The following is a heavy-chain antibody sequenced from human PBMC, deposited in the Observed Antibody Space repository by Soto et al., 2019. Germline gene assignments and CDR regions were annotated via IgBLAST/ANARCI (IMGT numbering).Heavy chain of an antibody. J-gene: IGHJ4*02. D-gene: IGHD3-3*01. Sequence: VQLHESGPGLVKPSQTLSLTCTVSGGSISRGGYYWSWIRQRTGKGLEWIAYMYNTVRTHYNPSLKRRVTMSGDTSQNQVSLKLSSVSAADTAVYYCARLHVDWLLYGRFDYWGQGALVTVSS. CDR1: GGSISRGGYY. V-gene: IGHV4-31*03. CDR2: MYNTVRT. CDR3: ARLHVDWLLYGRFDY.